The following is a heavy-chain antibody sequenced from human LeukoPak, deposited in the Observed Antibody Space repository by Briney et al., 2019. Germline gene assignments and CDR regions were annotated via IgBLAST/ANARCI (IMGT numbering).Heavy chain of an antibody. D-gene: IGHD2-8*02. CDR3: TTVTVCTGSSCPGAFDH. Sequence: GGSLRLSCAASGFTFSNAWMSWVRQAPGKGLEWVGRIKSKFNGETTDYAAPVKGRFTISRDDSKKTLYLQMNSLKADDTAVYFCTTVTVCTGSSCPGAFDHWGQGTLVTVSS. CDR1: GFTFSNAW. J-gene: IGHJ4*02. V-gene: IGHV3-15*01. CDR2: IKSKFNGETT.